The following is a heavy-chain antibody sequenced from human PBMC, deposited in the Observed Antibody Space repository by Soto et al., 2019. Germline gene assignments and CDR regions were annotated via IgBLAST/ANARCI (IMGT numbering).Heavy chain of an antibody. CDR2: IYNTGST. CDR3: ARDAGGGTGSYYRYFDH. CDR1: GASISVHTYY. D-gene: IGHD3-10*01. J-gene: IGHJ4*02. V-gene: IGHV4-31*03. Sequence: QVHLQESGPGLVKPSQTLSLTCTVSGASISVHTYYWSWVRQLPGKGLESIGHIYNTGSTYYNPSLKSRVTISLDTSKNQFSRKLNSVTAADTAVYYCARDAGGGTGSYYRYFDHWGQGILVTVSS.